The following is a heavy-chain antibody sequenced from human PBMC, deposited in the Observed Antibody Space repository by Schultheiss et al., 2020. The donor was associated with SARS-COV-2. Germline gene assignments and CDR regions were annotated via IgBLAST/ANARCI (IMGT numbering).Heavy chain of an antibody. CDR1: GGSISSGGYY. J-gene: IGHJ6*03. V-gene: IGHV4-31*01. D-gene: IGHD2-21*02. Sequence: SETLSLTCTVSGGSISSGGYYWSWIRQHPGKGLEWIGYIYYSGSTYYNPSLKSLVTISVDTSKNQFSLKLSSVTAADTAVYYCARDVTYYMDVWGKGTTVTVSS. CDR3: ARDVTYYMDV. CDR2: IYYSGST.